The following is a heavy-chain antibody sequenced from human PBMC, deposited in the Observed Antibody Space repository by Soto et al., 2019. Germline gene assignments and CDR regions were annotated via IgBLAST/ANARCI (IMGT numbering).Heavy chain of an antibody. Sequence: EVQLVESGGGLVKPGGSLRLSCAASGFTFSSYSMNWVRQAPGQGLEWVSSISSSSSYIYYADSVKGRFTISRDNAKNSWYLQMNRLRAEDTAVYYCARETYYYGSGNLGYWGQGTLVTVSS. CDR1: GFTFSSYS. J-gene: IGHJ4*02. CDR2: ISSSSSYI. CDR3: ARETYYYGSGNLGY. D-gene: IGHD3-10*01. V-gene: IGHV3-21*01.